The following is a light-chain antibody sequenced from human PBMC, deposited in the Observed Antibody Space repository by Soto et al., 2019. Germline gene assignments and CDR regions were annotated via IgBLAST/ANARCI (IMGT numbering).Light chain of an antibody. J-gene: IGKJ1*01. CDR3: QQYSIWRT. CDR2: VAS. CDR1: ESVSTN. Sequence: EIDMTETPATMSLSAGDRVTLSCRASESVSTNLAWYQQKAGQAPRLLIYVASTRATGIPARFSGSGSGTEFTLTISGLQSEDFAVYYCQQYSIWRTFGQGTKVDIK. V-gene: IGKV3-15*01.